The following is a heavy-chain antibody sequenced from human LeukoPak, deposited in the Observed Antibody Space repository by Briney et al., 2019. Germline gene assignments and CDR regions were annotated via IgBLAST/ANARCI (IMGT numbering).Heavy chain of an antibody. Sequence: SETLSLTCTVSGGSISSSSYYWGWIRQPPGKGLEWIGSIYYSGSTYYNPSLKSRVTISVDTSKNQFSLKLSSVTAADTAVYYCAGKHMVRGVIIWDYWGQGTLVTVSS. V-gene: IGHV4-39*01. CDR1: GGSISSSSYY. D-gene: IGHD3-10*01. CDR3: AGKHMVRGVIIWDY. CDR2: IYYSGST. J-gene: IGHJ4*02.